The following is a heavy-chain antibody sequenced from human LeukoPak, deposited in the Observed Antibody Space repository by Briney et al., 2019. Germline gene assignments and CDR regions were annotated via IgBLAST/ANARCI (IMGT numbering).Heavy chain of an antibody. CDR1: GYTLTELS. V-gene: IGHV1-24*01. J-gene: IGHJ2*01. Sequence: ASVKVSCKVSGYTLTELSMHWVRQAPGKGLEWMGGFDPEDGETIYAQKFQGRVTMTEDTSTDTAYMELSRLRSEDTAVYYCATGRYRSSWWDWYFDLWGRGTLVTVSS. CDR3: ATGRYRSSWWDWYFDL. CDR2: FDPEDGET. D-gene: IGHD6-13*01.